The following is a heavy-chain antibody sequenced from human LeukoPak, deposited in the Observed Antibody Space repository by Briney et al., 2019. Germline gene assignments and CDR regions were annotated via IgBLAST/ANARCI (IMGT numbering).Heavy chain of an antibody. CDR2: INHSAST. J-gene: IGHJ6*02. D-gene: IGHD6-6*01. CDR1: GGSFSGYY. CDR3: ARGLAAPPTYYYYGMDV. V-gene: IGHV4-34*01. Sequence: SETLSLTYAVYGGSFSGYYWSWIRQPPGKGLEWIGEINHSASTNYNPSLKSRVTISVETSKNQFSLKLSSVTAADTAVYYCARGLAAPPTYYYYGMDVWGQGTTVTVSS.